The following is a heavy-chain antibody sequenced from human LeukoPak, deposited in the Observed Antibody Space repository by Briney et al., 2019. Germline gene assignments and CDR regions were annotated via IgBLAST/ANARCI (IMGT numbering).Heavy chain of an antibody. D-gene: IGHD3-3*01. CDR2: IYPGDSDT. Sequence: GESLKISCKGSGYSFTSYWIGWVRQMPGKGLEWMGIIYPGDSDTRYNPSFQGQVTISADKSISTAYLQWSSLKASDTAMYYCARHYYDFWSGYSPDYYYYYMDVWGKGTTVTVSS. V-gene: IGHV5-51*01. J-gene: IGHJ6*03. CDR1: GYSFTSYW. CDR3: ARHYYDFWSGYSPDYYYYYMDV.